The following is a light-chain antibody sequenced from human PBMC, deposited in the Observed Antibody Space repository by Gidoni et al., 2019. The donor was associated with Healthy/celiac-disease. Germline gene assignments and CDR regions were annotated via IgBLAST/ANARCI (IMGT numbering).Light chain of an antibody. CDR3: QQRSTPLT. J-gene: IGKJ4*01. CDR2: DAS. V-gene: IGKV3-11*01. CDR1: QCVSSY. Sequence: IVLTQSPATLSLSPGERATLSCRASQCVSSYLAWYQQKPGQAPRLLIYDASNRATGIPARFSGSGSGTDFTLTISSLEPEDFAVYYCQQRSTPLTFGGGTKVEIK.